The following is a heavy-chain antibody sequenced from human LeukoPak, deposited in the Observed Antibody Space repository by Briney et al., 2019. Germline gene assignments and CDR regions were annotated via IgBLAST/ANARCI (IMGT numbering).Heavy chain of an antibody. CDR2: IYYSGST. D-gene: IGHD3-22*01. J-gene: IGHJ4*02. CDR3: ARAPPYGSGYYYVGYFDY. Sequence: PSETLSLTCTVSGGSISSSSYYWGWIRQPPGKGLEWIGGIYYSGSTYYNPSLKSRVTISVDTSKNQFSLKLSSVTAADTAVYYCARAPPYGSGYYYVGYFDYWGQGTLVTVSS. CDR1: GGSISSSSYY. V-gene: IGHV4-39*07.